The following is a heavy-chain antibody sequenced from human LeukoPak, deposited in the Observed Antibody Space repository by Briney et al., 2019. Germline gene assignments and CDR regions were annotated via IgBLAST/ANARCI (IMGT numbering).Heavy chain of an antibody. J-gene: IGHJ4*02. CDR3: ARDPVRGYLDY. D-gene: IGHD5-12*01. V-gene: IGHV4-61*09. CDR2: IYNIGST. Sequence: SQTLSLTCTVSGGSISSGSYYWSWIRQPAGKGLEWIGYIYNIGSTSYNPSLKSRVTISVDTSKNQFSLKLSSVTAADTAVYYCARDPVRGYLDYWGQGTLVTVSS. CDR1: GGSISSGSYY.